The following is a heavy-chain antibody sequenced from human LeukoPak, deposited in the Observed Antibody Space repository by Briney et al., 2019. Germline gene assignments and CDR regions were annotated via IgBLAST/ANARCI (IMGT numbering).Heavy chain of an antibody. Sequence: GGSLRLSCAASGFTVSSNYMSWVRQAPGKGLEWVSVIYSGGSTYYADSVKGRFTISRDNSKNTLYLQMNSLRAEDTAVYYCARVGNLGYSSSRYRGYYFDYWGQGTLVTVSS. CDR2: IYSGGST. CDR3: ARVGNLGYSSSRYRGYYFDY. V-gene: IGHV3-66*01. D-gene: IGHD6-13*01. J-gene: IGHJ4*02. CDR1: GFTVSSNY.